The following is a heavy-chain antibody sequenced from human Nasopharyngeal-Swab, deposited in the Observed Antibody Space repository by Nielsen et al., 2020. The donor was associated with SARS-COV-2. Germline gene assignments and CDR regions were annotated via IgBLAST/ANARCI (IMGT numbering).Heavy chain of an antibody. D-gene: IGHD5-24*01. J-gene: IGHJ4*02. CDR2: INHSGST. Sequence: WIRQPPGKGLEWIGEINHSGSTNYNPSLKSRVTISVDTSKNQFSLKLSSVTAADTAVYCCARGPSYRWGGVMGLGETHRRYYFDYWGQGTLVTVSS. CDR3: ARGPSYRWGGVMGLGETHRRYYFDY. V-gene: IGHV4-34*01.